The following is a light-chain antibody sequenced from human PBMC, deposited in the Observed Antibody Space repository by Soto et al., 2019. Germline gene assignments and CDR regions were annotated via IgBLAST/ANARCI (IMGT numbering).Light chain of an antibody. V-gene: IGLV2-8*01. CDR1: SRDIGGYDF. Sequence: VLTQPPSASGSPGQSVTISCTGTSRDIGGYDFVSWYQQYPGKAPQLIISEVNQRPSGVPDRFSGSKSGNTASLTVSGLQSEDEADYYCLAYAGRTTLVFGTGTKVTVL. CDR3: LAYAGRTTLV. CDR2: EVN. J-gene: IGLJ1*01.